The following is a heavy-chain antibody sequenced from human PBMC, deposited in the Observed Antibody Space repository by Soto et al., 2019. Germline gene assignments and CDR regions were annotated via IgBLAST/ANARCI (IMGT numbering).Heavy chain of an antibody. CDR2: ISLNSGNI. CDR3: VKAGVRDLIVEVPVYFDI. V-gene: IGHV3-9*01. CDR1: GFIFENSG. Sequence: EVQLVESGGGLVQPGRSLRLSCAASGFIFENSGMHWVRQAPGKGLEWVSGISLNSGNIGYADSVKGRFSISRDNAKKSLYLQMNSLRPDDTAFYFCVKAGVRDLIVEVPVYFDIWGLGTLVTVSS. D-gene: IGHD2-21*01. J-gene: IGHJ4*02.